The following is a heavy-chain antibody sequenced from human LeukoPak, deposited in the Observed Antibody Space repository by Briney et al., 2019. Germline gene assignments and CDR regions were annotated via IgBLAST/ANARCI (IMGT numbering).Heavy chain of an antibody. D-gene: IGHD3-9*01. CDR2: INHSGST. Sequence: SETLSLTCAVYGGSFSGYYWSWIRQPPGKGLEWIGEINHSGSTNYNPSLKSRVTISVDTSKNQFSLKLSSVTAADTAVYYCGXXXXXXXXXXXXEXRAEADWDPFDYWGQGTLVTVSS. CDR1: GGSFSGYY. J-gene: IGHJ4*02. CDR3: GXXXXXXXXXXXXEXRAEADWDPFDY. V-gene: IGHV4-34*01.